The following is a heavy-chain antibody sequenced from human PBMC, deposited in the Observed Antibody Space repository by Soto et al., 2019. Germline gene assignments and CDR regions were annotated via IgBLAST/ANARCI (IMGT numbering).Heavy chain of an antibody. CDR2: ISGSGGST. Sequence: EVQLLESGGGLVQPGGSLRLSCAASGFTFSSYAMSWVRQAPGKGLEWVSAISGSGGSTYYADSVKGRFTISRDNSKNTLYLQMNSLRAEDTAVYYWAKDNIKYQLLRPFDYWGQGTLVTVSS. J-gene: IGHJ4*02. CDR1: GFTFSSYA. V-gene: IGHV3-23*01. D-gene: IGHD2-2*01. CDR3: AKDNIKYQLLRPFDY.